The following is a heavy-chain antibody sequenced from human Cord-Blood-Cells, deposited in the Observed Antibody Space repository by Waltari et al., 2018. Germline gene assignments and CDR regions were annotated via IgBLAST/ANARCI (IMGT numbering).Heavy chain of an antibody. CDR3: ARVAYGGNSYYFDY. CDR1: GFTFSSYE. J-gene: IGHJ4*02. Sequence: EVQLVESGGGLVQPGGSLRLSCAASGFTFSSYEMNWVRQAPGKGLGWVSDISSSGSTIYYADTVKGRFTISRDNAKNSLYLQMNSLRAEDMAVYYCARVAYGGNSYYFDYWGQGTLVTVSS. CDR2: ISSSGSTI. V-gene: IGHV3-48*03. D-gene: IGHD4-17*01.